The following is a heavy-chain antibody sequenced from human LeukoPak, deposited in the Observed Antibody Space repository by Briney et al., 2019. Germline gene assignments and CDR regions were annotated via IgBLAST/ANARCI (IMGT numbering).Heavy chain of an antibody. CDR2: IIGSSGDT. J-gene: IGHJ4*02. D-gene: IGHD5-12*01. Sequence: GGSLRLSCAASGFSFSNFAMSWVRQAPGKGLEWVSLIIGSSGDTFYADSVKGRFTISTDNSKNRLYLQMNSLRAEDTALYYCAKGAYDYIEMGYFDSWGQGTLVTVSS. CDR3: AKGAYDYIEMGYFDS. V-gene: IGHV3-23*01. CDR1: GFSFSNFA.